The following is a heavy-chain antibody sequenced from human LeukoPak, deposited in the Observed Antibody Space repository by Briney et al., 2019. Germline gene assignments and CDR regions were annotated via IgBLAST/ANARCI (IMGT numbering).Heavy chain of an antibody. CDR1: GCSFSDYS. CDR3: ARDSFAGYDSSGYSSYDY. CDR2: STYI. Sequence: PGGPLRLSCAASGCSFSDYSMNWVRQAPGKGLEWVSFSTYIYYADSLKGRFTISRDNAKNSLYLQMNSLRAEDTAVYYCARDSFAGYDSSGYSSYDYWGQGTLVTVSS. D-gene: IGHD3-22*01. J-gene: IGHJ4*02. V-gene: IGHV3-21*01.